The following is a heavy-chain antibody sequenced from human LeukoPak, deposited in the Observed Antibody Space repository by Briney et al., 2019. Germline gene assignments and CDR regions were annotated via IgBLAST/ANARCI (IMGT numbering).Heavy chain of an antibody. CDR2: INHSGST. J-gene: IGHJ4*02. D-gene: IGHD3-16*02. CDR3: ERVDYDYIWGSYRYRGFDY. CDR1: GVAFSGYY. Sequence: SETLSLTCAVYGVAFSGYYWSWIRQPPGKGLEWIVEINHSGSTNYNPSLKSRVTISVDTSKNQFSLKLSSVTAADTAVYYCERVDYDYIWGSYRYRGFDYWGQGTLVTVSS. V-gene: IGHV4-34*01.